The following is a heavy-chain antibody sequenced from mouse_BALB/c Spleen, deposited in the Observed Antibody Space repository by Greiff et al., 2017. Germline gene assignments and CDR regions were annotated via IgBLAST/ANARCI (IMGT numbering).Heavy chain of an antibody. V-gene: IGHV5-17*02. CDR3: ARKAFYYDYDGFAY. CDR1: GFTFSSFG. CDR2: ISSGSSTI. J-gene: IGHJ3*01. Sequence: EVKVVESGGGLVQPGGSRKLSCAASGFTFSSFGMHWVRQAPEKGLEWVAYISSGSSTIYYADTVKGRFTISRDNPKNTLFLQMTSLRSEDTAMYYCARKAFYYDYDGFAYWGQGTLVTVSA. D-gene: IGHD2-4*01.